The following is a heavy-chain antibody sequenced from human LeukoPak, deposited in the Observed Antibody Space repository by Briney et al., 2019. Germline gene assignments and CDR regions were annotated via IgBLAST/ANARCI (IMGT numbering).Heavy chain of an antibody. J-gene: IGHJ4*02. V-gene: IGHV4-59*08. CDR2: IYSSGST. Sequence: PSETLSLTCTVSGGSISNFYWSWIRQPPGKGLEWIGYIYSSGSTNYNPSLKSRVTISVDTSKSQFSLKLSSVTAADTAVYYCARYGLSGYYPFDCWGQGTLVTVSS. D-gene: IGHD3-22*01. CDR1: GGSISNFY. CDR3: ARYGLSGYYPFDC.